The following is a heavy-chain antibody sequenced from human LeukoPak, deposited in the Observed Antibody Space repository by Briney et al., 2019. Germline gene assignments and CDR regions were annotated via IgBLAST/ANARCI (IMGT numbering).Heavy chain of an antibody. CDR3: ARESYDSSGYYGSFDI. D-gene: IGHD3-22*01. CDR1: GGTFSSYA. CDR2: IIPIFGTA. Sequence: SVKVSCKASGGTFSSYAISWVRQAPGQGLEWMGGIIPIFGTANYAQKFQGRVTITADESTSTAYMELSSLRSEDTAVYYCARESYDSSGYYGSFDIWGQGTMVTVSS. J-gene: IGHJ3*02. V-gene: IGHV1-69*13.